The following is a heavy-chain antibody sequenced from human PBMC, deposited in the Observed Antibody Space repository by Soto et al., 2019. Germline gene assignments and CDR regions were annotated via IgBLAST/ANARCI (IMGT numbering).Heavy chain of an antibody. CDR2: VSTNNADT. V-gene: IGHV1-18*01. CDR3: ARELNTDSSAYYSIDY. D-gene: IGHD3-22*01. J-gene: IGHJ4*02. Sequence: ASVKVSCKTSGYHFTAYGLAWLRQAPGQRPEWMGWVSTNNADTNYAEKFQGRVTMTTDKSTTTTYMELRSLRSDDTAVYYCARELNTDSSAYYSIDYWGQGTLVTVSS. CDR1: GYHFTAYG.